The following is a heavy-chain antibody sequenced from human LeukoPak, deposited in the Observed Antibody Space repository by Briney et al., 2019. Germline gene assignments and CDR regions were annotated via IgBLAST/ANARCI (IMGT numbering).Heavy chain of an antibody. Sequence: GGSLRLSCAASGFTFSGYWMSWIRQAPGKGLEWVSYISSTGSTIYYADSVKGRFTISRDNAKNSLYLHMNSLRAEDTAVYYCARDGEMATITSWFDPWGQGTLVTVSS. CDR3: ARDGEMATITSWFDP. CDR2: ISSTGSTI. V-gene: IGHV3-11*01. J-gene: IGHJ5*02. CDR1: GFTFSGYW. D-gene: IGHD5-24*01.